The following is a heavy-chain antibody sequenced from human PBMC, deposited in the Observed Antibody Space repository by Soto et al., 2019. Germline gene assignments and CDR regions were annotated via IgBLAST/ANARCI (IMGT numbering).Heavy chain of an antibody. V-gene: IGHV4-59*08. Sequence: SETLSLTCTVSGGSISSYYWTWIRQPPGKGLEWIGFMYNSGSTHYNPSLKSRVTISVDTSKNQFSLKLSSVTAADTAVYYCARRPGFGHAFDIWGQGTMVTVSS. CDR1: GGSISSYY. J-gene: IGHJ3*02. CDR2: MYNSGST. CDR3: ARRPGFGHAFDI. D-gene: IGHD3-10*01.